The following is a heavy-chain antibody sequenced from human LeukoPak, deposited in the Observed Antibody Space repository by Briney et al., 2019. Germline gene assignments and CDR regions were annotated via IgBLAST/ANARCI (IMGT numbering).Heavy chain of an antibody. D-gene: IGHD1-26*01. J-gene: IGHJ6*02. CDR3: ARVFTEHGMDV. Sequence: GGSLRLSCAASGFTFSSYSMNWVRQAPGKGLEWVSSISSSSSYIYYADSVKGRFTISRDNAKNSLYLQMNSLRAEDTAVYYCARVFTEHGMDVWGQGTTVTVSS. CDR2: ISSSSSYI. CDR1: GFTFSSYS. V-gene: IGHV3-21*01.